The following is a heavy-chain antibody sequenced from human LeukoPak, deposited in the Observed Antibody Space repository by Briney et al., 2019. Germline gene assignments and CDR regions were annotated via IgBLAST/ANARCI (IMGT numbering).Heavy chain of an antibody. Sequence: GGSLRLSCAASGFSFSSYWMHWVRQAPGKGLVWVSRINSDGSSTSYADSVKGRFTISRDNAKNTLYLQMNSLRAEDTAVYYCARSMVTIPIPGGYWGQGTLVTVSS. CDR3: ARSMVTIPIPGGY. CDR1: GFSFSSYW. D-gene: IGHD2-2*02. J-gene: IGHJ4*02. CDR2: INSDGSST. V-gene: IGHV3-74*01.